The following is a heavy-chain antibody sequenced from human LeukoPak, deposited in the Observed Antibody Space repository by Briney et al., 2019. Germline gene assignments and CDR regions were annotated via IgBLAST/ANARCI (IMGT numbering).Heavy chain of an antibody. V-gene: IGHV3-53*01. CDR2: IYSGGTT. J-gene: IGHJ4*02. CDR1: GFIVSSNY. Sequence: GGSLRLSCAAPGFIVSSNYMNWVRQAPGKGLEWVSGIYSGGTTNYADSVKGRFIISRDNSKNTLYLQMNTLRAEDTAVYYCAGESLTGFHGFDEWGQGTLVTVSS. D-gene: IGHD3-9*01. CDR3: AGESLTGFHGFDE.